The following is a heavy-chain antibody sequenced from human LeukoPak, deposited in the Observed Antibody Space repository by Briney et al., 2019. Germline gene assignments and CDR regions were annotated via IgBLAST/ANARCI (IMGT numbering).Heavy chain of an antibody. CDR2: ISNNGGYT. Sequence: GGSLRLSCAASGFTFSSSAMSWVRQAPGKGLEWVSAISNNGGYTYYADSVQGRFTISRDNSKNTLYLQMNSLRAEDTAVYYCARKGELLRGAFDIWGQGTMVTVSS. D-gene: IGHD1-26*01. CDR3: ARKGELLRGAFDI. V-gene: IGHV3-23*01. J-gene: IGHJ3*02. CDR1: GFTFSSSA.